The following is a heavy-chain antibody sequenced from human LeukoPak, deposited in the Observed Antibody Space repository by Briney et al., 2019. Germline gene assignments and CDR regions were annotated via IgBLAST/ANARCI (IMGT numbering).Heavy chain of an antibody. Sequence: GESLKISCKGSGYSFNDYWLGWVRQVPGKGLECMGIIYPGDSDTRYSPSFQGQVTISADKSISTAYLQWSSPKASDTAMYYCASGLAAAQFDYWGQGTLVTVSS. CDR2: IYPGDSDT. J-gene: IGHJ4*02. V-gene: IGHV5-51*01. CDR3: ASGLAAAQFDY. D-gene: IGHD6-13*01. CDR1: GYSFNDYW.